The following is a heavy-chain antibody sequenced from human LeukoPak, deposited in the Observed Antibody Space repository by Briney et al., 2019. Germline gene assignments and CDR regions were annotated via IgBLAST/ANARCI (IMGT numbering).Heavy chain of an antibody. CDR3: ARRGMIAAAIEAFDI. Sequence: PSETLSLTCTVSGGSISSYYWSWIRQPPGKGLEWIGYIYYSGSTNYNPSLKSRVTISVDTSKNQFSLKLSSVTAADTAVYYCARRGMIAAAIEAFDIWGQGTMVTVSS. V-gene: IGHV4-59*08. J-gene: IGHJ3*02. CDR1: GGSISSYY. D-gene: IGHD6-13*01. CDR2: IYYSGST.